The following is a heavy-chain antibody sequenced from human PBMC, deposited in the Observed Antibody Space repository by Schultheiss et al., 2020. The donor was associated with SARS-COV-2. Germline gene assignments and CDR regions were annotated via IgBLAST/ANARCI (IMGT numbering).Heavy chain of an antibody. D-gene: IGHD6-13*01. CDR2: IYTSGST. J-gene: IGHJ6*02. V-gene: IGHV4-61*02. CDR1: GGSISSGSYY. Sequence: SETLSLTCTVSGGSISSGSYYWSWIRQPAGKGLEWIGRIYTSGSTNYNPSLKSRVTMSVDTSKNQFSLKLSSVTAADTAVYYCAREGAAAGHNYYYYGMDVWGQGTTVTVSS. CDR3: AREGAAAGHNYYYYGMDV.